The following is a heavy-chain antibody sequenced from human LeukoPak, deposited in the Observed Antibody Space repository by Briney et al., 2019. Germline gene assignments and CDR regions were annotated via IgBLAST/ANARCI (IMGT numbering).Heavy chain of an antibody. CDR3: ATGSQPGTTFDY. CDR1: GFTFNDYP. D-gene: IGHD1-14*01. J-gene: IGHJ4*02. Sequence: GGSLRLSCAAPGFTFNDYPMHWVRQAPGKGLEWVSLISGDGSVKYYADSVKGRFTISRDNSKNSLYLQMNSLRVEDTALYYGATGSQPGTTFDYWGQGTLVTASS. V-gene: IGHV3-43*02. CDR2: ISGDGSVK.